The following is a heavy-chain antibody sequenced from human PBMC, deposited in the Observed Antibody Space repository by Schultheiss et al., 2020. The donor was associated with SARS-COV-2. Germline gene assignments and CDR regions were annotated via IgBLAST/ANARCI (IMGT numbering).Heavy chain of an antibody. D-gene: IGHD1-26*01. CDR3: ARVGSYYSTLLYYFDY. J-gene: IGHJ4*02. V-gene: IGHV3-33*01. CDR2: IWYDGSNK. Sequence: SLRLSCAASGFTFSSYGMHWVRQAPGKGLEWVAVIWYDGSNKYYADSVKGRFTISRDNSKNTLYLQMNSLRAEDTAVYYCARVGSYYSTLLYYFDYWGQGTLVTVSS. CDR1: GFTFSSYG.